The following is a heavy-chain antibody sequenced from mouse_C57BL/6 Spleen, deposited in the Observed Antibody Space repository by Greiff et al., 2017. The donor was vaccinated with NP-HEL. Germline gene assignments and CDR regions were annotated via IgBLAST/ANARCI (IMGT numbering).Heavy chain of an antibody. D-gene: IGHD1-1*01. CDR1: GYTFTSYW. CDR3: ARGIYLGLFDY. V-gene: IGHV1-52*01. Sequence: QVQLKQPGAELVRPGSSVKLSCKASGYTFTSYWMHWVKQRPIQGLEWIGNIDPSDSETHYNQKFKDKATLTVDKSSSTAYMQLSSLTSEDSAVYYCARGIYLGLFDYWGQGTTLTVSS. J-gene: IGHJ2*01. CDR2: IDPSDSET.